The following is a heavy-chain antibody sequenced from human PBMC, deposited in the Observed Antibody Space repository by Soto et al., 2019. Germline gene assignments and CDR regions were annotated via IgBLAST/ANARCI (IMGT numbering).Heavy chain of an antibody. CDR1: GFTFSSYG. CDR3: ARVKYGDYFGPHPEYFDY. J-gene: IGHJ4*02. Sequence: HPGGSLRLSCAASGFTFSSYGMHWFRQAPGKGLEWVALIWYDGSNTMNADSVKDRFTISRDNSKNTLYLQMDSLRVEDTAVYYCARVKYGDYFGPHPEYFDYWGQGTLVTVSS. V-gene: IGHV3-33*01. CDR2: IWYDGSNT. D-gene: IGHD4-17*01.